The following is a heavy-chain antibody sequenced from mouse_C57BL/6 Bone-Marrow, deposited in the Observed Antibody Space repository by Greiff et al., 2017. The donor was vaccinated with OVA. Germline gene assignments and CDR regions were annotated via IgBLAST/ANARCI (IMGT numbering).Heavy chain of an antibody. J-gene: IGHJ2*01. CDR1: GYAFSSSW. CDR2: IYPGDGDT. Sequence: VQLQQSGPELVKPGASVKISCKASGYAFSSSWMHWVKQRPGKGLEWIGRIYPGDGDTNYNGKFKGKATLTADKSSSTAYMQLSSLTSEDAAVYFCARSGTGFDYWGQGTTLTVSS. D-gene: IGHD4-1*01. V-gene: IGHV1-82*01. CDR3: ARSGTGFDY.